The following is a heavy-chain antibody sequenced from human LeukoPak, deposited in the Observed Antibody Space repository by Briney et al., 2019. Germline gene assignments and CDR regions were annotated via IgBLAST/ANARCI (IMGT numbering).Heavy chain of an antibody. J-gene: IGHJ3*02. CDR1: GFTFSSYD. CDR2: IDTAGNT. V-gene: IGHV3-13*04. D-gene: IGHD3-16*01. CDR3: ARTSKVTSVMDI. Sequence: PGGSLRLSCAASGFTFSSYDMHWVRQATGKGLEWVSAIDTAGNTFYPGPVKGRFTISRENAKDSLYLQMNNVRAGDTALYFCARTSKVTSVMDIWGQGTMVTVSS.